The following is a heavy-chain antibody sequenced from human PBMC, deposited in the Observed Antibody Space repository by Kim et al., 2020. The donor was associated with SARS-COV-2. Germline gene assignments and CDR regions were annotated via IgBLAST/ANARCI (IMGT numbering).Heavy chain of an antibody. V-gene: IGHV3-30*18. Sequence: GGSLRLSCAASGFTFSSYGMHWVRQAPGKGLEWVAVISYDGSNKYYADSVKGRFTISRDNSKNTLYLQMNSLRAEDTAVYYCAKAGSGSPAYYYYYMDVWGQGTTVTVSS. D-gene: IGHD2-15*01. CDR1: GFTFSSYG. CDR3: AKAGSGSPAYYYYYMDV. J-gene: IGHJ6*03. CDR2: ISYDGSNK.